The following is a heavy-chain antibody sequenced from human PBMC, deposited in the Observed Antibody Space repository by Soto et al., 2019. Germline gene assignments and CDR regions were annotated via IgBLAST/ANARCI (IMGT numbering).Heavy chain of an antibody. Sequence: DVQLVESGGGLVQPGGSLRLSCAASGFPFGYYNMHWVRQAPGKGLEWVSFVRSSGDDTYYADSVKGRFTISRDNAKDSLYLQMNSLREEDTAVYYCARDGESSSSSDFDFWGQGALVTVSS. CDR2: VRSSGDDT. V-gene: IGHV3-48*02. D-gene: IGHD2-2*01. CDR1: GFPFGYYN. CDR3: ARDGESSSSSDFDF. J-gene: IGHJ4*02.